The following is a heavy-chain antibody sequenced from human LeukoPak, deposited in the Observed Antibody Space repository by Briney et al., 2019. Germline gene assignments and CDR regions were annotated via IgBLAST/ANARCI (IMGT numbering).Heavy chain of an antibody. CDR3: ARDHWVGWFGELIPLSLYYFDY. J-gene: IGHJ4*02. D-gene: IGHD3-10*01. CDR1: GYSISSGFY. Sequence: PSETLSLTCTVSGYSISSGFYWGWIRQPPGKGLGLEWIGSIRHSGSTYYNPSLKSRVTISVDTSKNQFSLKLSSVTAADTAVYYCARDHWVGWFGELIPLSLYYFDYWGQGTLVTVSS. CDR2: IRHSGST. V-gene: IGHV4-38-2*02.